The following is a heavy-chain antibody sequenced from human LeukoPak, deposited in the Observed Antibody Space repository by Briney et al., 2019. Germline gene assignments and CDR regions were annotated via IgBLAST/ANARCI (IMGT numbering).Heavy chain of an antibody. D-gene: IGHD3/OR15-3a*01. CDR2: IYSSGST. V-gene: IGHV4-61*02. J-gene: IGHJ4*02. Sequence: NPSETLSLTCTVSGGSISSGSYYWSWIRQPAGKGLEWIGRIYSSGSTNYNPSLKSRVTISLDTSKNQFSLKLSSVTAADTAVYYCARQTGSGLFILPGGQGTLVTVSS. CDR1: GGSISSGSYY. CDR3: ARQTGSGLFILP.